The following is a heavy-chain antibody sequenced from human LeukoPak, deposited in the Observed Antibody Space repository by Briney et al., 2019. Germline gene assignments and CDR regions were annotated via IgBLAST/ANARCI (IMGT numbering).Heavy chain of an antibody. D-gene: IGHD6-13*01. CDR2: IYPGDSDT. CDR3: ARKGWGIAAAGTGGFSYYFDY. CDR1: GYSFTSYW. V-gene: IGHV5-51*01. Sequence: GESLKISCKGSGYSFTSYWIGWVRQMPGKGLEWMGIIYPGDSDTRYSPSFQGQVTISADKSISTAYLQWSSLKASDTAMYYCARKGWGIAAAGTGGFSYYFDYWGQGTLVTVSS. J-gene: IGHJ4*02.